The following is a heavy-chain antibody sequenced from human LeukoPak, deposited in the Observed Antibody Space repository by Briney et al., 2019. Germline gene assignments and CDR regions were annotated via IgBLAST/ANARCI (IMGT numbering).Heavy chain of an antibody. CDR2: INPNSGGT. D-gene: IGHD6-13*01. CDR3: ARVDVGIAEVLVTGPYYYYYYGMDV. CDR1: GYTFTGYY. V-gene: IGHV1-2*02. Sequence: ASVKVSCKASGYTFTGYYMHWVRQAPGQGLEWMGWINPNSGGTNYAQKFQGRVTMTRDTSISTAYMELSRLRSDDTAVYYCARVDVGIAEVLVTGPYYYYYYGMDVRGQGTTVTVSS. J-gene: IGHJ6*02.